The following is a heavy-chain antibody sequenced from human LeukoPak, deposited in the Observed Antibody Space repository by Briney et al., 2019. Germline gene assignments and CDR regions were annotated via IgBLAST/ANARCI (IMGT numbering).Heavy chain of an antibody. V-gene: IGHV1-2*02. CDR2: IYPNSGGT. D-gene: IGHD1-26*01. CDR1: VYTFTGYY. CDR3: TKECLVGVTLTFYY. J-gene: IGHJ4*02. Sequence: ASVKVSCKPSVYTFTGYYMHWVRQAPGQGLEWMGWIYPNSGGTKYAQKFQGRVTMTRDTSISTAYMELTGLRSEDTVVYYCTKECLVGVTLTFYYWGQGTLVTVSS.